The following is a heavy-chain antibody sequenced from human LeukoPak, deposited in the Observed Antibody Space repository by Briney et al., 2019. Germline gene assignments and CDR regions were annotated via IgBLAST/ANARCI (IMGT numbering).Heavy chain of an antibody. CDR3: AKGNIGCSGGSCYTYDAFDI. CDR1: GFTFSSYA. D-gene: IGHD2-15*01. CDR2: ISGSGGST. V-gene: IGHV3-23*01. Sequence: GGSLRLSCAASGFTFSSYAMSWVRQAPGKGLEWVSAISGSGGSTYYADSVKGRFTISRDNSKNTLYLQMNSLRAEDTAVYYCAKGNIGCSGGSCYTYDAFDIWGQGTMVTVSS. J-gene: IGHJ3*02.